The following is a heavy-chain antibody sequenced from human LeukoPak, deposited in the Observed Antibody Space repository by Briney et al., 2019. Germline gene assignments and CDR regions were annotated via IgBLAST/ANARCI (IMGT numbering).Heavy chain of an antibody. CDR1: GGSFSGYY. CDR2: INHSGST. V-gene: IGHV4-34*01. J-gene: IGHJ4*02. D-gene: IGHD3-3*01. Sequence: KSSETLSLTCAVYGGSFSGYYWSWIRQPPGKGLEWIGEINHSGSTNYNPSLKSRVTISVDTSKNQFSLKLSSVTAADTAVYYCARACSDDFWSGYSSGPYYFDYWGQGTLVTVSS. CDR3: ARACSDDFWSGYSSGPYYFDY.